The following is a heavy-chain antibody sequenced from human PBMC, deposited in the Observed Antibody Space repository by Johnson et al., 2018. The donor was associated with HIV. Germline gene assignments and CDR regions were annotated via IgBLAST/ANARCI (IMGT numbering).Heavy chain of an antibody. V-gene: IGHV3-66*01. D-gene: IGHD3-22*01. CDR2: IYSGGST. Sequence: VPLVESGGGLVQPGGSLRLSCAAPGFAVSSAYMSWVRQAPGKGLEWVSVIYSGGSTYSADSVKGRFTISRDNSKNTLYLQMNSLRAEDTAVYYCARVPMIVVLDGAFDIWGQGKMVTVSS. CDR3: ARVPMIVVLDGAFDI. CDR1: GFAVSSAY. J-gene: IGHJ3*02.